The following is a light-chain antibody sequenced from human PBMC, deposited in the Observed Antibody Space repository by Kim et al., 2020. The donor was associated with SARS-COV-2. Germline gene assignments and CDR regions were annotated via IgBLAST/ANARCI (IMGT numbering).Light chain of an antibody. J-gene: IGKJ4*01. V-gene: IGKV3-15*01. Sequence: EIVMTQSPATLSVSPGERATLSCRASQSVSSNLAWYQQKPGQAPRLLIYGASTRATGIPARFRGSGSGTEFTLTISSLQSEDFAVYYCQQDNNWPPLTFGGGTKVDIK. CDR1: QSVSSN. CDR3: QQDNNWPPLT. CDR2: GAS.